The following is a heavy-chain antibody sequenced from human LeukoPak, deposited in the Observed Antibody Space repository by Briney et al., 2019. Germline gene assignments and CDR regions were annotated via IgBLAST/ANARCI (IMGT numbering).Heavy chain of an antibody. D-gene: IGHD2-21*02. J-gene: IGHJ4*02. CDR2: FDPEDGDT. Sequence: ASVKVSCKVSGYTLTELSMHWVRQAPGKGLEWMGGFDPEDGDTIYAQKFQGRVTMTEDTSTDTAYMELSSLRSEDTAVYYCATLIGVVVTARSDPYYFDYWGQGTLVTVSS. CDR1: GYTLTELS. V-gene: IGHV1-24*01. CDR3: ATLIGVVVTARSDPYYFDY.